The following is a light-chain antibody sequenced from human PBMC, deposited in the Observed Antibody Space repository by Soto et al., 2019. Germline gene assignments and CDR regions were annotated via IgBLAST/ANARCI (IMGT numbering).Light chain of an antibody. CDR3: MQGTHWPRT. CDR2: GAS. CDR1: QSVGTS. J-gene: IGKJ1*01. V-gene: IGKV3-11*01. Sequence: EILLTQSPVTLSLSPGERGTLSCRASQSVGTSLAWYQQKPGQAPRLLIYGASNRATGIPERFSGSGSGTDFTLTISKLEPEDVGIYYCMQGTHWPRTFGQGTKVDIK.